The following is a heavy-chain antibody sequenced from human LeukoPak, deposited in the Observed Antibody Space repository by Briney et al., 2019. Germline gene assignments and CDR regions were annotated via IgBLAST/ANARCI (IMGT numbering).Heavy chain of an antibody. J-gene: IGHJ6*04. CDR2: TDSDGRRT. Sequence: GGSLRLSCAASGFTFSNYWIHWVRQAPGKGLVWVSRTDSDGRRTSYADSVKGRFTISRDNAKNSLYLQMNSLRAEDTAVYYCAELGITMIGGVWGKGTTVTISS. CDR1: GFTFSNYW. CDR3: AELGITMIGGV. V-gene: IGHV3-74*01. D-gene: IGHD3-10*02.